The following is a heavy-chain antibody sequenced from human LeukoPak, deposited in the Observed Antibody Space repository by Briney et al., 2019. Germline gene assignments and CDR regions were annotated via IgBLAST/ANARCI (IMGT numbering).Heavy chain of an antibody. CDR1: GFTSSSYS. D-gene: IGHD6-19*01. CDR3: ARDGSGWNANYYYYMDV. Sequence: GGSLRLSCAASGFTSSSYSMNWVRPAPGKGLEWVSSTSSSSSYISYADSVTGPFTISKDTATNSPYRQMASPRAEDTAVYYCARDGSGWNANYYYYMDVWGKGTTVTVSS. J-gene: IGHJ6*03. CDR2: TSSSSSYI. V-gene: IGHV3-21*01.